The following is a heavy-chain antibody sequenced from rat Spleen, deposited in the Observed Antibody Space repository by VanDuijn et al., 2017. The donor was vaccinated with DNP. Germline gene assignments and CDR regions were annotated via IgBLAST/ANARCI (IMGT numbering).Heavy chain of an antibody. CDR2: ISYSGRT. J-gene: IGHJ2*01. V-gene: IGHV3-1*01. CDR1: GYSITSDY. CDR3: ARWRIGPHYFDY. Sequence: EVQLQESGPGLVKPSQSLSLTCSVTGYSITSDYWGWIRKFPGNKMAWIGHISYSGRTTYNPSLKIRISISRDQSKNQFFLQLNSVSTDDTATYYCARWRIGPHYFDYWGQGVMVTVSS. D-gene: IGHD1-11*01.